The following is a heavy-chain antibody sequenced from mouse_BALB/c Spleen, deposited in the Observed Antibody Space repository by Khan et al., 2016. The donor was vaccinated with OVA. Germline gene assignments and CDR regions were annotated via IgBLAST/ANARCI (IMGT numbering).Heavy chain of an antibody. J-gene: IGHJ2*01. CDR3: AREEAWYYFDY. D-gene: IGHD3-2*02. V-gene: IGHV1-76*01. CDR1: GYIFTNYW. CDR2: IYPGTDNT. Sequence: VQLVESGAELVRPGASVKLSCKTSGYIFTNYWIHWEKQRSGQGLEWIARIYPGTDNTYYNAKFKDKATLTVDKSSSTAYIQLSSLKSEDSAVYFCAREEAWYYFDYWGQGTTLTVSS.